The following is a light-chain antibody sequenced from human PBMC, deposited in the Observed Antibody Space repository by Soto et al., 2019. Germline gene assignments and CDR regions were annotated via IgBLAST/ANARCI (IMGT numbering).Light chain of an antibody. CDR3: SSYASTGTSVV. V-gene: IGLV2-23*02. J-gene: IGLJ2*01. Sequence: QSALTQPASVSGSPGQSITISCTGTSSDVGSYNLVSWYQQHPGKAPKLMIYEVTKRPSGVSNRFSGSKSGNTASLTISGLQAEDEADYYCSSYASTGTSVVFGGGTQLTVL. CDR2: EVT. CDR1: SSDVGSYNL.